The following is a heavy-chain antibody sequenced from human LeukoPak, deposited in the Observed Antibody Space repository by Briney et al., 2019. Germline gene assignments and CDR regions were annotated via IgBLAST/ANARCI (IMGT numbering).Heavy chain of an antibody. CDR1: GYTFSSYS. CDR3: ARLWWYSDTRGFSYSYDF. D-gene: IGHD3-3*01. V-gene: IGHV3-21*01. CDR2: ISVRINFI. Sequence: GGSLRLSCLACGYTFSSYSINWVRQAPGKGLEWVSSISVRINFIYSSSSLQDPFRISRDDARYSLSLQINRLPAEDTAVYYYARLWWYSDTRGFSYSYDFWGQGTLVPVSS. J-gene: IGHJ4*02.